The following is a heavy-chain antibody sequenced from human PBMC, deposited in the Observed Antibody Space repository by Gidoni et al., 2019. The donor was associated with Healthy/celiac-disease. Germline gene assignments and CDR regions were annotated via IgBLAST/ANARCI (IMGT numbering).Heavy chain of an antibody. CDR3: ATRSIAARPNGAFDI. V-gene: IGHV4-34*01. CDR1: GGSFSGYY. CDR2: INHSGST. J-gene: IGHJ3*02. D-gene: IGHD6-6*01. Sequence: QVQLQQWGAGLLKPSETLSLTCAGYGGSFSGYYWSWIRQPPGKGLEWIGAINHSGSTNYNPSLTSRVTISVDTSKNQFSLKLSSVTAADTAVYYCATRSIAARPNGAFDIWGQGTMVTVSS.